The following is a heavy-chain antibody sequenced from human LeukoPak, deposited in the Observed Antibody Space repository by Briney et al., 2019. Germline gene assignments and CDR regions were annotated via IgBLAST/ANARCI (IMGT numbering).Heavy chain of an antibody. J-gene: IGHJ5*02. CDR2: IYYSGST. Sequence: SETLSLTCTVSGGSINSSSYYWGWIRQPPGKGLEWIGSIYYSGSTYYNPSLKSRVTISVDTSKNQFSLKLTSVTAADTAVYYCARDSSGWYHWFDPWGQGTLVTVSS. CDR1: GGSINSSSYY. CDR3: ARDSSGWYHWFDP. V-gene: IGHV4-39*07. D-gene: IGHD6-19*01.